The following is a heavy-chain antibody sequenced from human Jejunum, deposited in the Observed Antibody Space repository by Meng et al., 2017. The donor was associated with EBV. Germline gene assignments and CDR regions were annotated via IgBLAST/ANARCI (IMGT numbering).Heavy chain of an antibody. CDR1: GDSVRSYY. V-gene: IGHV4-59*02. CDR3: TRGSTGAFNA. CDR2: THYSETS. Sequence: QLRLQESGPGRVKPWDPLSLTCTVTGDSVRSYYWSWIRQSPEKGLEWIGYTHYSETSIYSPSLMSRATISVDTSNSQFSLKLNSVTAADTAIYYCTRGSTGAFNAWGQGLLVTVSS. D-gene: IGHD1-26*01. J-gene: IGHJ5*02.